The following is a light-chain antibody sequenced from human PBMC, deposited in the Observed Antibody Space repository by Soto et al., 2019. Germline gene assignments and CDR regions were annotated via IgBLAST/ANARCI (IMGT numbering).Light chain of an antibody. CDR2: KAS. Sequence: DIQMTQSPSTLSASVGDRVTITCRASQSISSWLAWYQQKPGKAPKLLIYKASILETGVPSRFSGSGSGTEFTLTINSLQPDDSATYYCQLYNSYSWTFGQGTKVEIK. V-gene: IGKV1-5*03. CDR1: QSISSW. J-gene: IGKJ1*01. CDR3: QLYNSYSWT.